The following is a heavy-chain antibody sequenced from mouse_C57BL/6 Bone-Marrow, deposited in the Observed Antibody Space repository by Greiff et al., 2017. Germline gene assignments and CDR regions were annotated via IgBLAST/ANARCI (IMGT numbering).Heavy chain of an antibody. CDR1: GYTFTSYW. V-gene: IGHV1-53*01. CDR2: INPSNGGT. D-gene: IGHD2-1*01. J-gene: IGHJ2*01. CDR3: SRRDLLCPYYFDY. Sequence: VQLQQPGTELVKPGASVKLSCKASGYTFTSYWMHWVKQRPGQGLEWSGNINPSNGGTNYNEKIKSKATLTVDKSSSTAYMQLHILTSDDSAVYYCSRRDLLCPYYFDYWGQGTTLTVSS.